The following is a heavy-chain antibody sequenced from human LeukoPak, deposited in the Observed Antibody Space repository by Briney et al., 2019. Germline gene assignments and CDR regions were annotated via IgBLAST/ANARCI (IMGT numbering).Heavy chain of an antibody. CDR3: ARDVLRGRELLGDWYFDL. Sequence: ASVKVSCKASGYTFTSYYMHWVRQAPGQGLEWMGWINPNSGGTNYAQKFQGWVTMTRDTSISTAYMELSRLRSDDTAVYYCARDVLRGRELLGDWYFDLWGRGTLVTVSS. CDR2: INPNSGGT. J-gene: IGHJ2*01. D-gene: IGHD3-10*01. CDR1: GYTFTSYY. V-gene: IGHV1-2*04.